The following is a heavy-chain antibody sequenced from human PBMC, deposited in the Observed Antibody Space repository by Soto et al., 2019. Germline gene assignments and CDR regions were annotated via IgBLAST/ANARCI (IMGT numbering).Heavy chain of an antibody. CDR3: ARLNYDILTGYSHNGFDP. CDR1: GGSFSGYY. CDR2: INHSGST. V-gene: IGHV4-34*01. D-gene: IGHD3-9*01. Sequence: ETLSLTCAVYGGSFSGYYWSWIRQPPGKGLEWIGEINHSGSTNYNPSLKSRVTISVDTSKNQFSLKLSSVTAADTAVYYCARLNYDILTGYSHNGFDPWGQGTLVTVSS. J-gene: IGHJ5*02.